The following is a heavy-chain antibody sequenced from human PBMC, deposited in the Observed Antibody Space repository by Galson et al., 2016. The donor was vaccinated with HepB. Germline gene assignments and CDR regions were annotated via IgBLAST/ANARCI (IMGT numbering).Heavy chain of an antibody. Sequence: SLRLSCATSGFTFTRYIMNWVRQAPGKGLEWVSSISSGSSYIYYADSVKGRFTISRDNVKKSLCLQMNSLRPEDTAVYYCARVREQQLLDAFDIWGQGTMVTVSS. CDR2: ISSGSSYI. J-gene: IGHJ3*02. CDR1: GFTFTRYI. CDR3: ARVREQQLLDAFDI. D-gene: IGHD6-13*01. V-gene: IGHV3-21*01.